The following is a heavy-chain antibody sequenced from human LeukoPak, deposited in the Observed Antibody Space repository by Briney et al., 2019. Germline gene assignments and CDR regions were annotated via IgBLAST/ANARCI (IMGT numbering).Heavy chain of an antibody. CDR2: ISAYNGNT. CDR3: AAEYFDWLSPHHYYYYGMDV. V-gene: IGHV1-18*01. J-gene: IGHJ6*02. Sequence: ASVKVSCKASGYTFTSYGISWVRQAPGQGLEWMGWISAYNGNTNYAQKLQGRVTMTTDTSTSTAYMELRSLGSDDTAVYYCAAEYFDWLSPHHYYYYGMDVWGQGTTVTVSS. CDR1: GYTFTSYG. D-gene: IGHD3-9*01.